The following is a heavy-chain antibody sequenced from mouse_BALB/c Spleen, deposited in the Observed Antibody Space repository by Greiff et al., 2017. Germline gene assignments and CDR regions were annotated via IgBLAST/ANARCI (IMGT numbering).Heavy chain of an antibody. CDR2: IDPSDSYT. V-gene: IGHV1-69*02. CDR3: PRISNDYDWFAY. Sequence: QVQLQQPGAELVKPGASVKLSCKASGYTFTSYWMHWVKQRPGQGLEWIGEIDPSDSYTNYNQKFKGKATLTVDKSSSTAYMQLSSLTSEDSAVYYCPRISNDYDWFAYWGQGTLVTVSA. CDR1: GYTFTSYW. J-gene: IGHJ3*01. D-gene: IGHD2-4*01.